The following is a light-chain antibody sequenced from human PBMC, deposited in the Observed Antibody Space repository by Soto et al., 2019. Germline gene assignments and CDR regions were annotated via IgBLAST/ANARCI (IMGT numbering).Light chain of an antibody. Sequence: EIVLTQSPGTLSLSPGERATLSCRASQSVSSSYLAWYQQKPAQAPRLLIYGASSRATGIPDRFSGSGSGTDFTLTISRLVPEDFAVYYCQQYGSSPGTFGQGTKGDIK. CDR1: QSVSSSY. J-gene: IGKJ1*01. CDR3: QQYGSSPGT. V-gene: IGKV3-20*01. CDR2: GAS.